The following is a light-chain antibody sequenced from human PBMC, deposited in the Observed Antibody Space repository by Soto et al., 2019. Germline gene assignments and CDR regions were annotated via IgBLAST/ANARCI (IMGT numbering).Light chain of an antibody. CDR1: QNINTY. CDR3: QQADSLPLVT. Sequence: IQMTQSPSSLSASVGDRVTISCRASQNINTYLNWYQQKPGTAPKLLIYAASSLQSGVPSRFSGSGSGTEFTLTISSLQPEDFATYYCQQADSLPLVTFGQGTRLEIK. V-gene: IGKV1-39*01. J-gene: IGKJ5*01. CDR2: AAS.